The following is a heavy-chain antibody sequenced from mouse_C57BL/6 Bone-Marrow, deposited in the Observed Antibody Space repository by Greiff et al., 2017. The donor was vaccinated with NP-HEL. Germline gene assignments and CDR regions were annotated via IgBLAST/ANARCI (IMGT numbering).Heavy chain of an antibody. CDR3: TRGQLRLVFDY. Sequence: VQLVESGAELVRPGASVTLSCKASGYTFTDYEMHWVKQTPVHGLEWIGAIDPETGGTAYNQKFKGKAILTADKSSSTAYMELRSLTSEDSAVYYCTRGQLRLVFDYWGQGTTLTVSS. CDR1: GYTFTDYE. J-gene: IGHJ2*01. D-gene: IGHD3-2*02. V-gene: IGHV1-15*01. CDR2: IDPETGGT.